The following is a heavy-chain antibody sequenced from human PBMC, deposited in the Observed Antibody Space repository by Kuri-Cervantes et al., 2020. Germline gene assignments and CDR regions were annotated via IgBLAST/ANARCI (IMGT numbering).Heavy chain of an antibody. D-gene: IGHD5-18*01. CDR1: GGTFSSYA. CDR2: ISAYNGNT. J-gene: IGHJ4*02. V-gene: IGHV1-18*01. Sequence: ASVKVSCKASGGTFSSYAISWVRQAPGQGLEWMGWISAYNGNTNYAQKLQGRVTMTTDTSTSTAYMELRSLRSDDTAVYYCAKDQLDSRGYSYGYADYWGQGTLVTVSS. CDR3: AKDQLDSRGYSYGYADY.